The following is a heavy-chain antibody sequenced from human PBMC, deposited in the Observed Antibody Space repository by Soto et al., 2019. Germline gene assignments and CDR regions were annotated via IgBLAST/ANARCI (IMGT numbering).Heavy chain of an antibody. CDR1: GGSISSDGYY. J-gene: IGHJ4*01. CDR3: ARGGRYYMQETYYFDF. CDR2: IYYTGST. Sequence: SETLSLTCTVSGGSISSDGYYWGWIRQPPGKGPEWIGSIYYTGSTYFYPSLKSRVTISVDTSKNQFSLELSSVTAADTAMYYCARGGRYYMQETYYFDFWGHGTLVTVSS. V-gene: IGHV4-39*01. D-gene: IGHD3-10*01.